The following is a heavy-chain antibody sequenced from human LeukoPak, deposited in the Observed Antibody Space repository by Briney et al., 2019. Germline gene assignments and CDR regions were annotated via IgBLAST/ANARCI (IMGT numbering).Heavy chain of an antibody. CDR3: ARDMGDYENNWFDP. Sequence: SETLSLTCAVSGGSFSGYYWSWIRQPPGKGLEWIGEINHSGSTYYNPSLKSRVTISLDTSKNQFSLNVSSVTAADTSVYYCARDMGDYENNWFDPWGQGTLVTVSP. D-gene: IGHD4-17*01. V-gene: IGHV4-34*01. CDR1: GGSFSGYY. J-gene: IGHJ5*02. CDR2: INHSGST.